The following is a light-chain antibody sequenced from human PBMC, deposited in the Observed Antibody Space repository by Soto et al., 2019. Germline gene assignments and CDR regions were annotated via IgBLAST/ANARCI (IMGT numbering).Light chain of an antibody. J-gene: IGKJ4*01. CDR3: QQYDNLPLT. Sequence: DIQMNQSPSSLSASVGDRVTITCQASQDISNYLNWYQQKPGKAPKLLIYDASNLETGDPSRFSRSGSGTDFTFTISSLQPEDIATYYCQQYDNLPLTFGGGTKVEIK. CDR2: DAS. CDR1: QDISNY. V-gene: IGKV1-33*01.